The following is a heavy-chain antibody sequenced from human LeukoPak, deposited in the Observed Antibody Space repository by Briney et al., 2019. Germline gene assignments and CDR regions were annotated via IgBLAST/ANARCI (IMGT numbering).Heavy chain of an antibody. CDR3: ARDGITTYYDFWSGYYPHYYYYYMDV. CDR2: ISYDGSNK. Sequence: PGGSLRLSCAASGFTFSSYAMSWVRQAPGKGLEWVAVISYDGSNKYYADSVKGRFTISRDNSKNTLYLQMNSLRAEDTAVYYCARDGITTYYDFWSGYYPHYYYYYMDVWGKGTTVTVSS. J-gene: IGHJ6*03. CDR1: GFTFSSYA. V-gene: IGHV3-30-3*01. D-gene: IGHD3-3*01.